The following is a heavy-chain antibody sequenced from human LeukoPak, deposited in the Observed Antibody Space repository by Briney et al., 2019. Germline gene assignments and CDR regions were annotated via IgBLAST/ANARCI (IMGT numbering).Heavy chain of an antibody. CDR1: GFTVSSNY. CDR2: IYSGGST. D-gene: IGHD6-6*01. J-gene: IGHJ4*02. V-gene: IGHV3-53*01. CDR3: ARELAAPRGGY. Sequence: GGSLRLSCAASGFTVSSNYMSWVRQAPGKGLEWVSVIYSGGSTYYADSVKGRFTISRDNSKNTLYLQMNSLRAEDTAVYYCARELAAPRGGYWGQGTLVTVSS.